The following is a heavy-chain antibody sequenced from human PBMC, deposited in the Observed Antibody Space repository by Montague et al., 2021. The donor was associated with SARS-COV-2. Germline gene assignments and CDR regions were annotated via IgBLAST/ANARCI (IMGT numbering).Heavy chain of an antibody. CDR2: VCHSGYT. CDR3: ARRGYTGSDYFDY. D-gene: IGHD5-12*01. Sequence: SETLSLTCSVSGFSISSGFYWAWQSPGKGPEWIGTVCHSGYTHYNPSLKGRVTVSIDTSTNQFSLTVTSVTAADTAVYFCARRGYTGSDYFDYWGQGTLVTVSS. V-gene: IGHV4-38-2*01. CDR1: GFSISSGFY. J-gene: IGHJ4*02.